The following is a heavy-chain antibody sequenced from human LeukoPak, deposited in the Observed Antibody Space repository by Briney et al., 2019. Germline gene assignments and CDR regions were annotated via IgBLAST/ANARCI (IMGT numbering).Heavy chain of an antibody. V-gene: IGHV3-23*01. Sequence: GGSLRLSCAASGFTFSSYAMSWVRQAPGKGLEWVSAISGSGGSTYYADSVKGRFTISRDNSKNTLCLQMNSLRAEDTAVYYCAKEAYYGGNSKHWYFDLWGRGTLVTVSS. CDR2: ISGSGGST. J-gene: IGHJ2*01. D-gene: IGHD4-23*01. CDR1: GFTFSSYA. CDR3: AKEAYYGGNSKHWYFDL.